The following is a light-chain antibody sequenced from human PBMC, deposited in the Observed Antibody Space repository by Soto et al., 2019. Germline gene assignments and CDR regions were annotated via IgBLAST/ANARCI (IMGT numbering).Light chain of an antibody. J-gene: IGKJ1*01. CDR1: QSINFF. V-gene: IGKV1-39*01. Sequence: DIQMTQSPFSLSASVGDRVTITCRASQSINFFLNWYQQRPGEAPKLLIYAASILQSGVPTRFSGSGFGTDFTLTIDSLQPDDFATYFCQQNNSATRKFGRGTKVDIK. CDR3: QQNNSATRK. CDR2: AAS.